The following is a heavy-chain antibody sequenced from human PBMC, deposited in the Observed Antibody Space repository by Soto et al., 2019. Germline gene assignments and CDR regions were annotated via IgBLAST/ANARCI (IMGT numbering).Heavy chain of an antibody. CDR1: GYTFNGYY. J-gene: IGHJ5*02. CDR3: ARDLDCSSTSCYLGWFDP. V-gene: IGHV1-2*02. Sequence: ASVKVSCKASGYTFNGYYMHWVRQAPGQGLEWMGWINPNSGGTNYAQKFQGRVTMTRDTSISTAYMELSRLRSDDTAVYYCARDLDCSSTSCYLGWFDPWGQGTLVTVSS. CDR2: INPNSGGT. D-gene: IGHD2-2*01.